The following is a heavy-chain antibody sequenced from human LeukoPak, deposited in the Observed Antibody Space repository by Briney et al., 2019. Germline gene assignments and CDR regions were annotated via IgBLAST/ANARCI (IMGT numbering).Heavy chain of an antibody. J-gene: IGHJ4*02. CDR1: GFTFDDYA. D-gene: IGHD3-10*01. CDR2: ISWNSGSI. CDR3: AKDYGQGRGVILAAFDY. V-gene: IGHV3-9*01. Sequence: GRSLRLSCAASGFTFDDYAMHWVRQAPGKGLEWVSGISWNSGSIGYADSVKGRFTISRDNAKNSLYLQMNSLRAEDTALYYCAKDYGQGRGVILAAFDYWGQGTLVTVSS.